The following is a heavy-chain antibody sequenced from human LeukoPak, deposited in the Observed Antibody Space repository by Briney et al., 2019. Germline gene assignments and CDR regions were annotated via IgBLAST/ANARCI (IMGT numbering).Heavy chain of an antibody. J-gene: IGHJ6*03. CDR2: IYYSGST. V-gene: IGHV4-59*08. Sequence: SETLSLTCTVSGGSISSYYWSWIRQPPGRRLEWMWYIYYSGSTNYNPSLKSRVTISVDTSKNQLSLKLSSVTAADTAVYYCARHGNLVVPANYYYMDVWGKGTTVTVSS. CDR3: ARHGNLVVPANYYYMDV. D-gene: IGHD2-2*01. CDR1: GGSISSYY.